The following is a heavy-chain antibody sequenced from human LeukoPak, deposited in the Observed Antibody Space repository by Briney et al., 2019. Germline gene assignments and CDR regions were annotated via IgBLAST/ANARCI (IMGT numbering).Heavy chain of an antibody. CDR1: GGSFSGYY. Sequence: PSETLSLTCAVYGGSFSGYYWSWIRQPPGKGLECIGDINHSGSTNYNPSLKSRVTISVDTSKNQFSLKLSSVTAADTAVYYCARVFPRYCTNGVCYKHYYYYMDVWGKGTTVTVSS. D-gene: IGHD2-8*01. J-gene: IGHJ6*03. V-gene: IGHV4-34*01. CDR2: INHSGST. CDR3: ARVFPRYCTNGVCYKHYYYYMDV.